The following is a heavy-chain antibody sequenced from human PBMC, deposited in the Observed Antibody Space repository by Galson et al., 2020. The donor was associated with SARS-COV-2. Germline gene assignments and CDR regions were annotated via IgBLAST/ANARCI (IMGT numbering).Heavy chain of an antibody. CDR2: ITWNGANI. D-gene: IGHD6-19*01. Sequence: SLKISCAASGFVFADYAMHWVRQAPGKGLEWVSGITWNGANIGNADSVKGRFTISRDNAKNSLALQMNSLRAEDTAFYYCVKDIGLYRSASYSHGMDVWGQGTTVIVSS. CDR3: VKDIGLYRSASYSHGMDV. CDR1: GFVFADYA. V-gene: IGHV3-9*01. J-gene: IGHJ6*02.